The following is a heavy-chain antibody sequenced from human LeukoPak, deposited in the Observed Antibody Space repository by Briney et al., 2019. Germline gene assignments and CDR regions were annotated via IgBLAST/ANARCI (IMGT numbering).Heavy chain of an antibody. D-gene: IGHD1-1*01. J-gene: IGHJ3*02. Sequence: ASVKVSCKASGYTFTSYGISWVRQAPGQGLEWMGWISAYNGNTNYAQKLQGRVTMTTDTSTSTAYMELRSLRSDDTAVYYCARDSESGTTGGDAFDIWGQGTMVTVSS. CDR3: ARDSESGTTGGDAFDI. CDR2: ISAYNGNT. V-gene: IGHV1-18*01. CDR1: GYTFTSYG.